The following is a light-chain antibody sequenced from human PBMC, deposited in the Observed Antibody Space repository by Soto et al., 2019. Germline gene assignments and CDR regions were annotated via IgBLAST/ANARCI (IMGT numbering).Light chain of an antibody. CDR3: QQYNSWPRT. J-gene: IGKJ1*01. V-gene: IGKV3D-15*01. CDR2: AAS. CDR1: QSVGTR. Sequence: EIVMTQFPATLSVYRGESTTLXXRASQSVGTRLGWFQHKPGQAPRXLIYAASNRATGIPARFSGSGSGTDFTLTISSLQSEDFAVYYCQQYNSWPRTFGQGTKVDIK.